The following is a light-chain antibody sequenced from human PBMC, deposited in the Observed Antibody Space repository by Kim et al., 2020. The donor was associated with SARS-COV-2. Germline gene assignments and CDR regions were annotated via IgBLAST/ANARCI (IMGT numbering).Light chain of an antibody. CDR3: QQYYKWPLT. J-gene: IGKJ1*01. CDR1: QSVTTS. Sequence: VSLGERATRAGWASQSVTTSLAWYQQKPGQAPRRLIYDASTRATGTPGRVSGSGSGTEFTLTISSLQSGDFALYYCQQYYKWPLTFGQGTKVDIK. V-gene: IGKV3-15*01. CDR2: DAS.